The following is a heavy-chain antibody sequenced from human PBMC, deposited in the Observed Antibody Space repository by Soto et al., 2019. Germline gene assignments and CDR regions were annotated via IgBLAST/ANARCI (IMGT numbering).Heavy chain of an antibody. CDR3: TNPRASLQWPPFDP. V-gene: IGHV3-30*18. CDR2: ISPDGSNR. CDR1: GFRFSSYG. D-gene: IGHD6-19*01. J-gene: IGHJ5*02. Sequence: QVTLVESGGGVVQPGRSLRLSCAASGFRFSSYGMHWVRQAPGKGLEWVALISPDGSNREYADSVKGRFTISRDNSKNTLYLRIVSLTVEDTAVYDLTNPRASLQWPPFDPWGHGTLVTASS.